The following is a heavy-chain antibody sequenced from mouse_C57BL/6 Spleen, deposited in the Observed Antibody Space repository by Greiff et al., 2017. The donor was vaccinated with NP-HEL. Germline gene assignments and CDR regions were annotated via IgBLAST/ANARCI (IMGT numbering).Heavy chain of an antibody. CDR1: GFTFSSYT. CDR2: ISGGGGNT. Sequence: EVQLVESGGGLVKPGGSLKLSCAASGFTFSSYTMSWVRQTPEKRLEWVATISGGGGNTYYPDSVKGRFTISRDNAKNTLYLQMSSLRSEDTALYYCARHDGYYGFAYWGQGTLVTVSA. V-gene: IGHV5-9*01. J-gene: IGHJ3*01. D-gene: IGHD2-3*01. CDR3: ARHDGYYGFAY.